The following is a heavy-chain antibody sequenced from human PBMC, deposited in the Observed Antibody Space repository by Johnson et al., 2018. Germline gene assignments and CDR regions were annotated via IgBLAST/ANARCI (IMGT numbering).Heavy chain of an antibody. Sequence: QVQLQESGPGLVKXSGTLSLTCAVSGGSISSGNWWSWVRQPPGKGLEWIGESYHSGRTNYNPSLKSRVTISVDKSKNQFSLKLTSVTAADTAVYYCARTRRDGYNLYYNMDVWGKGTTLTVSS. V-gene: IGHV4-4*02. CDR2: SYHSGRT. D-gene: IGHD5-24*01. J-gene: IGHJ6*03. CDR3: ARTRRDGYNLYYNMDV. CDR1: GGSISSGNW.